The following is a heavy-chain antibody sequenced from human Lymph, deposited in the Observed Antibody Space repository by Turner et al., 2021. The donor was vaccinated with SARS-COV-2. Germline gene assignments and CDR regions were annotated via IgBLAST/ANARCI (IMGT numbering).Heavy chain of an antibody. CDR3: AKDPGYCSGGSCYSRTYFDF. V-gene: IGHV3-43*02. CDR1: GFTFDDYA. Sequence: DVQLLESGGGVVQPGCSLRLCCAASGFTFDDYAMPWVRQAPGKGLEWVSLISGDGVGTYYAASVKGRFTISRDNSKNSLSLQMNSLRAKDTAVYYCAKDPGYCSGGSCYSRTYFDFWGQGTLVTVSA. CDR2: ISGDGVGT. D-gene: IGHD2-15*01. J-gene: IGHJ4*02.